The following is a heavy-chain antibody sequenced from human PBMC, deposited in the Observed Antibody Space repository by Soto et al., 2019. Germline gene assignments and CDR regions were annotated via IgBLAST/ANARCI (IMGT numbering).Heavy chain of an antibody. CDR1: GGSFSGYY. CDR3: ARGPRSSSSWSDY. J-gene: IGHJ4*02. V-gene: IGHV4-34*01. CDR2: INHSGST. Sequence: KPSETLSLTCAVYGGSFSGYYWSWIRQPPGKGLEWIGEINHSGSTNYNPSLKSRVTISVDTSKNQFSLKLSSVTAADTAVYYCARGPRSSSSWSDYWGQGTLVTVSS. D-gene: IGHD6-13*01.